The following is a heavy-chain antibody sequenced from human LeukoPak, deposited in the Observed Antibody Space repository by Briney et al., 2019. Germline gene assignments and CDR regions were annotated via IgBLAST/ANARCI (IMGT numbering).Heavy chain of an antibody. J-gene: IGHJ4*02. D-gene: IGHD6-13*01. CDR3: ARSDSSSWFTPLDY. Sequence: PGGSLRLSCAASGFTFSSYSMNWVRQAPGKGLEWVSSITRSNYIYYADSVKGRFTISRDNSKNTLYLQMNSLRAEDTAVYYCARSDSSSWFTPLDYWGQGTLVTVSS. CDR1: GFTFSSYS. CDR2: ITRSNYI. V-gene: IGHV3-21*01.